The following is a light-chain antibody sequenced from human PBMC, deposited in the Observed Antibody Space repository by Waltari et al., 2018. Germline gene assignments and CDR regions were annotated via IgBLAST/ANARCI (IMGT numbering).Light chain of an antibody. V-gene: IGLV2-14*03. CDR1: SSDVGTYKF. J-gene: IGLJ2*01. CDR2: DAT. Sequence: QSALTQPASVSGSPGQSITISCTGTSSDVGTYKFVSWYHQHPGKVPKLIIYDATDRPAGVSSRFSGSKSGNTASRTISGLQAEDEGDYYCNSYTTSGTVVFGGGTKLTVL. CDR3: NSYTTSGTVV.